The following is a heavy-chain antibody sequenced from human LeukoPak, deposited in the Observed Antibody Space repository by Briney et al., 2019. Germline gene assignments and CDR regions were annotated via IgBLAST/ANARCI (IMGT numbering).Heavy chain of an antibody. CDR1: GFIFSDYH. CDR3: ANNPGTVTTSY. V-gene: IGHV3-11*06. J-gene: IGHJ4*02. D-gene: IGHD1-7*01. Sequence: KTGGSLRLSCVVSGFIFSDYHMSWIREAPGKGLEWVRYISGSSSYTNYAYSVKGRITISRDNAKNSLYLQMNSLRAEDTAVYYCANNPGTVTTSYWGQGTLVTVSS. CDR2: ISGSSSYT.